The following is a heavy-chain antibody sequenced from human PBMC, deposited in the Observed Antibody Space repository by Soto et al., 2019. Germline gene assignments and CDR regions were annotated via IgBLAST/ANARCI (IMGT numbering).Heavy chain of an antibody. CDR3: TRDLNHDCGP. V-gene: IGHV3-7*04. Sequence: EVHLVESGGGLVQPGGSLRLSCAASGFTFSDYWMTWVRQTPGKGLEGVANMNPDGSEQYYLDSVKGRFTISRDNAKNSLYLQMNRLRGEDTAVYYCTRDLNHDCGPWGQGTQVIVSS. CDR1: GFTFSDYW. D-gene: IGHD2-21*01. J-gene: IGHJ5*02. CDR2: MNPDGSEQ.